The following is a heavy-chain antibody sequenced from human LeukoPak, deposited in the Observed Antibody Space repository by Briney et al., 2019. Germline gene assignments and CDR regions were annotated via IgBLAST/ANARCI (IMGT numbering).Heavy chain of an antibody. D-gene: IGHD1-26*01. CDR2: TGRRGGDE. J-gene: IGHJ4*02. V-gene: IGHV3-11*01. Sequence: GGSLRLSCAASGFTFSDYYMSWIRQSPGKGLEWLSYTGRRGGDEHYADSVKGRFTISRDNGENSLYLQMNSLTVEDTAIYYCATDIRAVGDSRYFDYWGQGALVTVSS. CDR3: ATDIRAVGDSRYFDY. CDR1: GFTFSDYY.